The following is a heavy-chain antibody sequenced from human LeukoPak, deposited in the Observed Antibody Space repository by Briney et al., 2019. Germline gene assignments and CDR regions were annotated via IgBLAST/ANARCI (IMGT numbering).Heavy chain of an antibody. CDR1: GGSISSYY. Sequence: SETLSLTCTVSGGSISSYYWSWIRQPAGKGLEWIGRIYHSGSANYNPSLQSRVTMSVDTSNNQFSLKLSSVTAADTAVYYCARLSYDILTDIWGQGTMVTASS. D-gene: IGHD3-9*01. CDR3: ARLSYDILTDI. V-gene: IGHV4-4*07. J-gene: IGHJ3*02. CDR2: IYHSGSA.